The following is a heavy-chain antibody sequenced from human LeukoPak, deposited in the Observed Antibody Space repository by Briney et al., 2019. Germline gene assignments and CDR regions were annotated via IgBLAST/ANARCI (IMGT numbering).Heavy chain of an antibody. CDR1: GFDFSNYW. D-gene: IGHD1-26*01. Sequence: GGSLTLSCAASGFDFSNYWMHWVRQAPGKGLVWVSRIKDNGVGANYADPAKGRFTISRDNAKNTLYLQMTSLRAEDTDVYYCARMGVGHTGLDPWGQGVLVTVST. J-gene: IGHJ5*02. CDR2: IKDNGVGA. V-gene: IGHV3-74*01. CDR3: ARMGVGHTGLDP.